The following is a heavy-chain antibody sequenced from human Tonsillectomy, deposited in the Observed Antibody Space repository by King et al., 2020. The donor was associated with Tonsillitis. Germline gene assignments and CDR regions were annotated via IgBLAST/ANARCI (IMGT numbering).Heavy chain of an antibody. V-gene: IGHV3-23*04. Sequence: VQLVESGGGLVQPGGSLRLSCVVSGFTFSRYGMSWVRQAPGKGLEWVSGISGSGGTTFYADSVKGHFIISRDNSKNTLYLQMSSLRAETTAVYYCARTDYRRSGGAFDIWGQGTMVIVSA. J-gene: IGHJ3*02. CDR3: ARTDYRRSGGAFDI. CDR1: GFTFSRYG. D-gene: IGHD6-6*01. CDR2: ISGSGGTT.